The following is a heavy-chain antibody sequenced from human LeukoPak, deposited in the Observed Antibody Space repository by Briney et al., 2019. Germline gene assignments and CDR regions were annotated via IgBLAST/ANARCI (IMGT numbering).Heavy chain of an antibody. Sequence: SETLSLTCTVSGGSISTYYWSWIRQPPGKGLEWIGYIYYSGNTNYNPSLKSRVTMSVDTSKNQFSLKLSSVTAADTAVYYCARSGSTAHDYWGQGTLVTVSS. V-gene: IGHV4-59*08. D-gene: IGHD1-26*01. J-gene: IGHJ4*02. CDR2: IYYSGNT. CDR1: GGSISTYY. CDR3: ARSGSTAHDY.